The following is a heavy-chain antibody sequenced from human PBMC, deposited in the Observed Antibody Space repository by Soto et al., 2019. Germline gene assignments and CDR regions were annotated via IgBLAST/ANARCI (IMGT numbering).Heavy chain of an antibody. J-gene: IGHJ4*02. D-gene: IGHD6-13*01. Sequence: GGSLRLSCAASGFTFSSYGMHWVRQAPGKGLEWVAVISYDGSNKYYADSVKGRFTISRDNSKNTLYLQMNSLRAEDTAVYYCAKELEAAAGYWGQGTLVTVSS. CDR2: ISYDGSNK. V-gene: IGHV3-30*18. CDR3: AKELEAAAGY. CDR1: GFTFSSYG.